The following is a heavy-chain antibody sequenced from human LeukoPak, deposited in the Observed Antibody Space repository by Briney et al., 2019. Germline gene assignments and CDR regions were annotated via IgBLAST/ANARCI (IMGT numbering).Heavy chain of an antibody. Sequence: ASVKVSCKASGCTFSSYAISWVRQAPGQGLEWMGGIIPIFGTANYAQKFQGRVTITTDESTSTAYMELSSLRSEDTAVYYCARGAGVQHYMRSYYYYYMDVWGKGTTVTVSS. CDR3: ARGAGVQHYMRSYYYYYMDV. J-gene: IGHJ6*03. V-gene: IGHV1-69*05. CDR1: GCTFSSYA. CDR2: IIPIFGTA. D-gene: IGHD3-3*01.